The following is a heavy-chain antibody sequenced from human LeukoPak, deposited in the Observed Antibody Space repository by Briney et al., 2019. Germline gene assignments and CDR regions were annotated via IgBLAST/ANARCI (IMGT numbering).Heavy chain of an antibody. CDR3: ARTNTYYYDSSGYPFDY. CDR2: INPNSGGT. Sequence: ASVKVSCKASGYTFTGYYMHWVRQAPGQGLEWMGWINPNSGGTNYAQKFQGRVTMTRDTSISTAYMELSRLRSDDTAVYYCARTNTYYYDSSGYPFDYWGQGTLVTVSS. J-gene: IGHJ4*02. D-gene: IGHD3-22*01. CDR1: GYTFTGYY. V-gene: IGHV1-2*02.